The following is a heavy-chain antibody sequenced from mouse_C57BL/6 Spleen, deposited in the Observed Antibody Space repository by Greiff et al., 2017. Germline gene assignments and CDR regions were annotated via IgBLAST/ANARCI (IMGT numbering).Heavy chain of an antibody. CDR2: IRLKSDNYAT. Sequence: EVMLVESGGGLVQPGGSMKLSCVASGFTFSNYWMNWVRQSPEKGLEWVAQIRLKSDNYATHYAESVKGRFTISRDDSKNSVYLQINNLRAEDTGIYYCTEGDNDDAMDYWGQGTSVTVSS. CDR1: GFTFSNYW. CDR3: TEGDNDDAMDY. J-gene: IGHJ4*01. V-gene: IGHV6-3*01. D-gene: IGHD2-4*01.